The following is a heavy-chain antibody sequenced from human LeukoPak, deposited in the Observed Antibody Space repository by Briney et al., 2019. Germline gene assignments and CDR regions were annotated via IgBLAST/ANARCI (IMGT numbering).Heavy chain of an antibody. Sequence: ASVKVSCKASGYTFTGYYMHWVRQAPGQGLEWMGWINPNSGGTNYAQKFQGRVTMTRDTSISTAYMELSRLRSDDTAVYYCARVQTYDSSGYPAFDIWGQGTMVTVSS. CDR2: INPNSGGT. V-gene: IGHV1-2*02. CDR1: GYTFTGYY. D-gene: IGHD3-22*01. J-gene: IGHJ3*02. CDR3: ARVQTYDSSGYPAFDI.